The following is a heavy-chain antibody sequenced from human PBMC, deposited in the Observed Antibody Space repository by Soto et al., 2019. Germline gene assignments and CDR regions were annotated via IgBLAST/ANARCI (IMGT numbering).Heavy chain of an antibody. CDR3: ATRHCSSSTCYDSDYYYYGMDV. V-gene: IGHV1-2*04. Sequence: ASVKVSCKASGFTFTGYYIHWVRQSPGQGLQWMGWINPNTGGANYAQRFQGWVTMTTDTSISTAYMDLSRLTSDDTAVYYCATRHCSSSTCYDSDYYYYGMDVWGQGTTVTVSS. CDR2: INPNTGGA. J-gene: IGHJ6*02. CDR1: GFTFTGYY. D-gene: IGHD2-2*01.